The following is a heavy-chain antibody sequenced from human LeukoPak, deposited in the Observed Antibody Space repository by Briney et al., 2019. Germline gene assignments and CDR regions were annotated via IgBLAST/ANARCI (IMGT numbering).Heavy chain of an antibody. V-gene: IGHV3-23*01. CDR1: GFTFSSYA. CDR3: AKVAGSYRTFDY. J-gene: IGHJ4*02. Sequence: PGGSLRPSCAASGFTFSSYAMSWVREAPGKGVEWVSAISGSGGSAYYADSVKGRFTISRDNSKNTLYLQRNSLRAEDTAVYYCAKVAGSYRTFDYGGQGTLVSVSS. D-gene: IGHD3-16*01. CDR2: ISGSGGSA.